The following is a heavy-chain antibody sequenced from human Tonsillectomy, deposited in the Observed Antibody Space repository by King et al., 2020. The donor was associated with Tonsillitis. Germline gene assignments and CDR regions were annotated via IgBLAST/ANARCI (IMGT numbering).Heavy chain of an antibody. CDR3: TRESLVDRPPYYFDF. J-gene: IGHJ4*02. D-gene: IGHD2-21*01. CDR2: VNPGGAGA. V-gene: IGHV1-46*03. Sequence: VQLVQSGAEVKKPGASVKVSCKASGYTFTNHYIHWVRLAPGQGLEWVGRVNPGGAGARYAQKFQGRVTMTKDTSTSTVYMELSSLRSEDTSIYYCTRESLVDRPPYYFDFWGQGTLVTVSS. CDR1: GYTFTNHY.